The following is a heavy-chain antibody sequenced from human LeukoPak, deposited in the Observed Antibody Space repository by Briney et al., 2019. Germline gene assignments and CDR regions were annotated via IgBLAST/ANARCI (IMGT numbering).Heavy chain of an antibody. D-gene: IGHD6-13*01. J-gene: IGHJ1*01. CDR3: ARHAASSSWYPPRAEYFQH. CDR1: GGSISSYY. Sequence: SETLSLTCTVSGGSISSYYWSWIRQPPGKGLEWIGYIYTSGSTNYNPSLKSRVTISVDTSKNQFSLKLSSVTAADTAVYYCARHAASSSWYPPRAEYFQHWGQGTLVTVSS. V-gene: IGHV4-4*09. CDR2: IYTSGST.